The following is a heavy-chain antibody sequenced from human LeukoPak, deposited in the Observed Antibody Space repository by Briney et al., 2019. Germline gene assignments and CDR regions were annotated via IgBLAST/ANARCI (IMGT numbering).Heavy chain of an antibody. D-gene: IGHD4-17*01. CDR3: ARGGTVTTYHYFDY. CDR1: GFTFTGYY. J-gene: IGHJ4*02. CDR2: INPNSGGT. Sequence: ASVKVSCKASGFTFTGYYMHWVRQAPGQGLEWMGWINPNSGGTNYAQKFQGRVTMTRDTSISTAYMELSRLRSDDTAVYYCARGGTVTTYHYFDYWGQGTLVTVSS. V-gene: IGHV1-2*02.